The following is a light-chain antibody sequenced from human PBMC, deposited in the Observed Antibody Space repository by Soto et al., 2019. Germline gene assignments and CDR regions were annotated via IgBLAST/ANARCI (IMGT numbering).Light chain of an antibody. CDR3: IQGTHWPAYT. Sequence: DVVMTQSPLSLPVTLGQPASISCRSSQSLAYSDGNTYLNWFQQRPGQSPRRLIYKISNRDSGVPDRFSGSGSDADFTLKISRVEAEDVGVYYCIQGTHWPAYTFGQGTKLEIK. J-gene: IGKJ2*01. V-gene: IGKV2-30*01. CDR1: QSLAYSDGNTY. CDR2: KIS.